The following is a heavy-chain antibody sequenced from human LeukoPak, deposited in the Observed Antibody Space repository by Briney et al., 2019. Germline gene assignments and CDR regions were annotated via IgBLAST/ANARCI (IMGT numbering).Heavy chain of an antibody. Sequence: SVKVSCKASGYTFTSYAMHWVRQAPGQGLEWMGGIIPIFGTANYAQKFQGRVTITADESTSTAYMELSSLRSEDTAVYYCARQVYCGGDCWFDPWGQGTLVTVSS. CDR1: GYTFTSYA. CDR2: IIPIFGTA. CDR3: ARQVYCGGDCWFDP. D-gene: IGHD2-21*02. V-gene: IGHV1-69*13. J-gene: IGHJ5*02.